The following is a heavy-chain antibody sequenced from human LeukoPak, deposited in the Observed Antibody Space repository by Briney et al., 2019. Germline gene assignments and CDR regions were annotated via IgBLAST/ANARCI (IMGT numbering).Heavy chain of an antibody. Sequence: SETLSLTCTVSGGSISSYYWSWIRQPPGKGLEWIGYIYYSGSTNYNPSLKSRVTISVDTSKNQFSLKLSSVTAADTAVYYCARGDNYGGRHWYFDLWGRGTLVTVSS. V-gene: IGHV4-59*01. CDR2: IYYSGST. CDR1: GGSISSYY. D-gene: IGHD4-23*01. J-gene: IGHJ2*01. CDR3: ARGDNYGGRHWYFDL.